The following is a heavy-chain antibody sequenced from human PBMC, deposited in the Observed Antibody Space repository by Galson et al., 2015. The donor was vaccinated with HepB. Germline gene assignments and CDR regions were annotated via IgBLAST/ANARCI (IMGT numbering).Heavy chain of an antibody. Sequence: PALVKPTQTLTLTCTFSGFSLSTSGVGVGWIRQPPGKALEWLALIYWDDDKRYSPSLKSRLTITKDTSKNQVVLTMTNMDPVDTATYYCAHSPYYDSSGFHIPFDYWGQGTLVTVSS. D-gene: IGHD3-22*01. J-gene: IGHJ4*02. V-gene: IGHV2-5*02. CDR1: GFSLSTSGVG. CDR3: AHSPYYDSSGFHIPFDY. CDR2: IYWDDDK.